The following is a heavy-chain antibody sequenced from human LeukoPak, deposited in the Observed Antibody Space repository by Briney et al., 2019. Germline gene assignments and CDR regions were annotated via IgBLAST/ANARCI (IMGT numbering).Heavy chain of an antibody. D-gene: IGHD3-22*01. CDR2: IKQDGSEK. J-gene: IGHJ5*02. CDR1: GRTFSSHW. V-gene: IGHV3-7*03. Sequence: GGSLRLSCAASGRTFSSHWMTWVRKAPGKGLEWVANIKQDGSEKYYVDSVKGRFTISRDNSKNTLYLQMNSLRAEDTAVYYCAKSAPYSSGSNWFDPWGQGTLVTVSS. CDR3: AKSAPYSSGSNWFDP.